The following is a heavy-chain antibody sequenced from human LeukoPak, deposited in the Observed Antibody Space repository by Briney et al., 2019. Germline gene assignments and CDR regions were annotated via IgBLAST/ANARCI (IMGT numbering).Heavy chain of an antibody. Sequence: GESLKISCKGSGYSFTSYWIGWVRQMPGKGLEWMGIIYPGDSDTRYSPSFQGQVTISADKSISTAYLQWSSLKASDTAMYYCARSPWVPYSGYGGGDYWGQGTLVTVSS. CDR1: GYSFTSYW. J-gene: IGHJ4*02. V-gene: IGHV5-51*01. CDR3: ARSPWVPYSGYGGGDY. CDR2: IYPGDSDT. D-gene: IGHD5-12*01.